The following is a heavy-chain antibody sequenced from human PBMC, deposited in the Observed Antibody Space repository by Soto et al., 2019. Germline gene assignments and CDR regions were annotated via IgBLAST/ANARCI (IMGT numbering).Heavy chain of an antibody. V-gene: IGHV3-7*05. Sequence: EVQLVESGGGLVQPGGSLRLSCADSGFTFSSYWMSWVRQAPGKGLEWVDNIKQDETEKYYVDSVKGRFGISRNNGKNTLYLQMNSLRAEETAIYYCARVRTENYYGMDVWGQGTTVTVSS. J-gene: IGHJ6*02. CDR2: IKQDETEK. CDR1: GFTFSSYW. CDR3: ARVRTENYYGMDV.